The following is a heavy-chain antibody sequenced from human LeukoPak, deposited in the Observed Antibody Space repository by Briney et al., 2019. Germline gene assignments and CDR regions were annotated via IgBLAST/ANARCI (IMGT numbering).Heavy chain of an antibody. Sequence: PSETLSLTWTVSGXSISSNYGSWIRQPAGKGLEWIGRVHTSGESNYHPSLKTRVTMSADTSKNQFSLRLSSVTAADTAVYFCARENYFAGGGYGADFWGQGTLVTVSS. V-gene: IGHV4-4*07. D-gene: IGHD3-22*01. CDR2: VHTSGES. CDR3: ARENYFAGGGYGADF. CDR1: GXSISSNY. J-gene: IGHJ4*02.